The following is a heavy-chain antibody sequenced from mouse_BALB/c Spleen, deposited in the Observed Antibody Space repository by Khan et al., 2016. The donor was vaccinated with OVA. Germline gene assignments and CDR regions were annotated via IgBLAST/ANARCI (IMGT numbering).Heavy chain of an antibody. CDR2: ISTYYGDA. D-gene: IGHD1-1*01. J-gene: IGHJ1*01. Sequence: QVQLQQSGAELVRPGVSVKISCKGSGYTFTDYAMHWVKQSHAKSLEWIGVISTYYGDANYNQKFKGKATMTVDKSSSTAYMELGRLTSEDSAIYCCARDYGSSYRYFDVWGAGTTVTVSS. V-gene: IGHV1S137*01. CDR3: ARDYGSSYRYFDV. CDR1: GYTFTDYA.